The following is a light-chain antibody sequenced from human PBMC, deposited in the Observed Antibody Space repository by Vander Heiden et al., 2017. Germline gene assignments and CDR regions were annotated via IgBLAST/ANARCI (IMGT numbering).Light chain of an antibody. Sequence: DIEMTQSPSSLSVSEGDRVTITCRASQSISSYLNWFQKKPGSAPKLLIYAAVDRHTGVPSRFSGSGTGTHFTLTIRSLQPEDFATYYCQQTYSAPQTFGQGTKLDI. J-gene: IGKJ2*01. CDR2: AAV. V-gene: IGKV1-39*01. CDR1: QSISSY. CDR3: QQTYSAPQT.